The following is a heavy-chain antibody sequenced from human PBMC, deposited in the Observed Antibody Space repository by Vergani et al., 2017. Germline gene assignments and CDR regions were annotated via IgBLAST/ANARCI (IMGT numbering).Heavy chain of an antibody. D-gene: IGHD6-19*01. CDR2: IIPILGIA. V-gene: IGHV1-69*02. CDR1: GGTFSSYT. CDR3: ARASGYSSGWYEVGFDP. J-gene: IGHJ5*02. Sequence: QVQLVQSGAEVKKPGSSVKVSCKASGGTFSSYTISWVRQAPGQGLEWMGRIIPILGIANYAQKFQGRVTITADKSTSTAYMELSSLRSEDTAVYYCARASGYSSGWYEVGFDPWGQGTLVTVSS.